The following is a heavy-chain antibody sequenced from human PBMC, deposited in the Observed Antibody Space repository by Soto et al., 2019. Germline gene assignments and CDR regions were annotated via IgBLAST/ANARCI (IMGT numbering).Heavy chain of an antibody. CDR2: IYHSGST. D-gene: IGHD3-3*01. CDR1: GGSISSGGYS. J-gene: IGHJ6*02. CDR3: ASSKLPVRYYDFWSGSYGMDV. V-gene: IGHV4-30-2*01. Sequence: SETLSLTCAVSGGSISSGGYSWSWIRQPPGKGLEWIGYIYHSGSTYYNPSLKSRVTISVDRSKNQFSLKLSSVTAADTAVYYCASSKLPVRYYDFWSGSYGMDVWGQGTTVTVYS.